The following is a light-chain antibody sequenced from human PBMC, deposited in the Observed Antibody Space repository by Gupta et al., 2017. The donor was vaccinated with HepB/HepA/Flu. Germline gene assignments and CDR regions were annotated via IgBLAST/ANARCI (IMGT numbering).Light chain of an antibody. CDR3: QQSVSVPIT. V-gene: IGKV1-39*01. CDR1: QSISRH. Sequence: DIQMTQSPSSLSASVRDRVTITCRASQSISRHLNWYQQRPGKAPKLLINGASTLQGGVPSRFSGSGSGTDFTLTINGLQPEDFATYYCQQSVSVPITFGGGTRVDI. J-gene: IGKJ4*01. CDR2: GAS.